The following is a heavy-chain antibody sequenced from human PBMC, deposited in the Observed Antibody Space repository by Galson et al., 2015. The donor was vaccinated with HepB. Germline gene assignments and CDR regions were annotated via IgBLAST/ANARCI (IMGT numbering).Heavy chain of an antibody. CDR2: ISGSGGST. CDR1: GFTFSSHA. D-gene: IGHD6-19*01. Sequence: SLRLSCAASGFTFSSHAMSWVRQAPGKGLEWVSGISGSGGSTHCADSVKGRFTISRDNSKNTLYLQMNSLRAEDTAVYYCAKDMEWLVPIYHFDYWGQGTLPTVSS. V-gene: IGHV3-23*01. CDR3: AKDMEWLVPIYHFDY. J-gene: IGHJ4*02.